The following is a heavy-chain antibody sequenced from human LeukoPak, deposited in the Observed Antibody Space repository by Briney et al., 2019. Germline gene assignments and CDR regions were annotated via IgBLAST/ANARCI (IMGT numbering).Heavy chain of an antibody. CDR1: GFTFDDYG. CDR2: IRYDGNKK. J-gene: IGHJ6*03. D-gene: IGHD2-15*01. CDR3: AKGKYCSGGSCSYYYYYMDV. V-gene: IGHV3-30*02. Sequence: GGSLRLSCAASGFTFDDYGMSWVRQAPGKGLEWVAFIRYDGNKKYYADSVKGRFTISRDNAKNTLYLQMNSLRAEDTAVYYCAKGKYCSGGSCSYYYYYMDVWGKGTTVTVSS.